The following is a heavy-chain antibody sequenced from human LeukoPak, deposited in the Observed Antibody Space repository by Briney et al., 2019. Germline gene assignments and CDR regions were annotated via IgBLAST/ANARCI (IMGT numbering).Heavy chain of an antibody. CDR2: ISTSGST. Sequence: PSETLSLTCTVSGGSINSATYYWTWIRQPAGKGLEWIGRISTSGSTNYNPSLKSRVTMSVDTSKNQFSLKLSSVTAADTALYYCARGIWEMATIPYWYFDIWGRGTLVTVSS. V-gene: IGHV4-61*02. CDR1: GGSINSATYY. J-gene: IGHJ2*01. CDR3: ARGIWEMATIPYWYFDI. D-gene: IGHD5-24*01.